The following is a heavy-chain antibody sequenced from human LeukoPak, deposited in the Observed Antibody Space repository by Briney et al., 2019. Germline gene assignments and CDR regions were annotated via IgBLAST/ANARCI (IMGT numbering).Heavy chain of an antibody. CDR3: ARGAAGYSYG. V-gene: IGHV4-59*01. D-gene: IGHD5-18*01. Sequence: SETLSLTCTVSGGSISSYYWSWLRQPPGKGLEWIGHIYYSGSTNYNPSLKSRVTISIDTSKNQFSLRLSSVSAADTAVYYCARGAAGYSYGWGQGTLVTVCS. CDR1: GGSISSYY. J-gene: IGHJ4*02. CDR2: IYYSGST.